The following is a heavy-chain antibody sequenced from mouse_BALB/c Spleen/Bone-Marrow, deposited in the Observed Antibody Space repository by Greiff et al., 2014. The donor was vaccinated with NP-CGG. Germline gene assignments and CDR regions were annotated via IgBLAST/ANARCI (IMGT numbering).Heavy chain of an antibody. V-gene: IGHV14-3*02. Sequence: EVQLQQSGAELVKPGASVKLSCTTSGFNIKDTYMHWVKQRPEQGLEWIGRIDPANGNTKYDPKFQGKATTTADTSSNTAYLQLSSLTSEDTAVYYCANYYYGSSLFAYWGQGTLVSVSA. D-gene: IGHD1-1*01. CDR2: IDPANGNT. J-gene: IGHJ3*01. CDR3: ANYYYGSSLFAY. CDR1: GFNIKDTY.